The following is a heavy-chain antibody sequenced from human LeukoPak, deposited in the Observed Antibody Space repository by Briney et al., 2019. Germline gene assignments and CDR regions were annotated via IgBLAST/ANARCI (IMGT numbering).Heavy chain of an antibody. V-gene: IGHV1-2*02. Sequence: GASVKVSCKASGYTFTGYYMHWVRQAPGQGLEWMGWINPNSGGTNYAQKFQGRVTMTRDTSISTACMELSRLRSDDTAVYYCARVAGQQLVTGWFDPWGQGTLVTVSS. J-gene: IGHJ5*02. CDR3: ARVAGQQLVTGWFDP. CDR2: INPNSGGT. D-gene: IGHD6-13*01. CDR1: GYTFTGYY.